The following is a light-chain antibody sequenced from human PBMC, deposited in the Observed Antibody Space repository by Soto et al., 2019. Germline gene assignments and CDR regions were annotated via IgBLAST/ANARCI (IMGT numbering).Light chain of an antibody. J-gene: IGKJ1*01. CDR1: QSVSSN. CDR2: DAF. V-gene: IGKV3D-15*01. Sequence: EIVMTQSPATLSVSPGERATLSCRASQSVSSNLAWYQQKPVQAPRLLIYDAFNRATCIPARFSGSGSGTDFTLTISSLEPEDFAVYYCHQYGSSPPTFGQGTKVDIK. CDR3: HQYGSSPPT.